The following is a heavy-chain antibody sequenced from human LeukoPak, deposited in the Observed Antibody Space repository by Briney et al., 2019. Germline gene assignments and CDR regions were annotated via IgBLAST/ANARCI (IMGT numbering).Heavy chain of an antibody. CDR3: ARAQLRYFDWSDY. D-gene: IGHD3-9*01. J-gene: IGHJ4*02. Sequence: GGSLRLSCAASGFTFSSYEMNWVRQAPGKGLEWVSYISSSGSTIYYADSVKGRFTISRDNAKNSLYVQMNSLRAEDTAVYYCARAQLRYFDWSDYWGQGTLVTVSS. CDR1: GFTFSSYE. CDR2: ISSSGSTI. V-gene: IGHV3-48*03.